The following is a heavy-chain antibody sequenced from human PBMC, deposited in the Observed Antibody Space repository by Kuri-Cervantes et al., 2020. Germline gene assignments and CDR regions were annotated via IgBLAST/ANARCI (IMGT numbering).Heavy chain of an antibody. CDR2: INHSGST. CDR3: ARPVSGWYAFDY. V-gene: IGHV4-34*01. D-gene: IGHD6-19*01. CDR1: GGSFSYH. Sequence: SETLSLTCAVYGGSFSYHWNWIRQPPGKGLEWIGEINHSGSTNYNPSLKSRVIISVDTSKNQFSLKVNSVTAADTAVYYCARPVSGWYAFDYWGQGTLVTVSS. J-gene: IGHJ4*02.